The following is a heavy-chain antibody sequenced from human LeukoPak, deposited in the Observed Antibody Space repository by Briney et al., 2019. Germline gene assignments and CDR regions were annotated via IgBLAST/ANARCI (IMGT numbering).Heavy chain of an antibody. CDR2: ISGSGDST. CDR1: GFTFISYA. V-gene: IGHV3-23*01. Sequence: GGSLRLSCAASGFTFISYAMSWVRQAPGKGLEWVSTISGSGDSTSYADSVQGRFTISRDNSKSTLYLQMNSLRAADTAVYYCAKDLRSTVYLPYWGQGTLVTVSS. D-gene: IGHD4-11*01. J-gene: IGHJ4*02. CDR3: AKDLRSTVYLPY.